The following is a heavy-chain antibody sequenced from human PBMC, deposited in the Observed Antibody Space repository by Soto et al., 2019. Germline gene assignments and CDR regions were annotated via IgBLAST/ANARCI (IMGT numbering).Heavy chain of an antibody. CDR3: ASDGAYCISTSCYVWFDP. D-gene: IGHD2-2*01. J-gene: IGHJ5*02. CDR2: IIPIFGTA. Sequence: QVQLVQSGAEVKKPGSSVKVSCKASGGTFSSYAISWVRQAPGQGLEWMGGIIPIFGTANYAQKFQGRVTISWNDSTSTAYMGLGSLRSEDTAVYYCASDGAYCISTSCYVWFDPWGQGTLVTVSS. CDR1: GGTFSSYA. V-gene: IGHV1-69*05.